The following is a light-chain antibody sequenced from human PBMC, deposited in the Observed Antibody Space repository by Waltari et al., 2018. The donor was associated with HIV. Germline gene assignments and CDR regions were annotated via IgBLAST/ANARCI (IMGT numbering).Light chain of an antibody. Sequence: DIQMTQTPLSVSASVGDKVTITCRASQDISNWLAWYQQKPGEAPKLLIYAASSLESGVPSRFSGSASGTYFTLTINSLQPEDFATYFCQQANTFPLTFGQGTRLELK. CDR3: QQANTFPLT. CDR2: AAS. V-gene: IGKV1-12*01. CDR1: QDISNW. J-gene: IGKJ5*01.